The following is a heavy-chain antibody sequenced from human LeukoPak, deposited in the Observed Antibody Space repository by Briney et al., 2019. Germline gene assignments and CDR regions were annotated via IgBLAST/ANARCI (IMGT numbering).Heavy chain of an antibody. CDR2: TYYRSKWYN. CDR3: TRGSTKSNGALDI. V-gene: IGHV6-1*01. J-gene: IGHJ3*02. D-gene: IGHD2-8*01. CDR1: GDSVSSNSAS. Sequence: SQTLSLTCAISGDSVSSNSASWNWIRQSPSRGLEWLGRTYYRSKWYNDHAVSVTGRITINPDTSKNQFSLQLNSVTPEDTAVYYCTRGSTKSNGALDIWGQGTMVTVSS.